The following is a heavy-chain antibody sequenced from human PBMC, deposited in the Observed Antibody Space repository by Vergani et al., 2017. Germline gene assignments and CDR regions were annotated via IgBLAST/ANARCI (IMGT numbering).Heavy chain of an antibody. D-gene: IGHD1-26*01. CDR2: IIPILGTA. CDR3: ARDDWRSGRCAPAAGY. Sequence: QVQLVQSGAEVKKPGSSVKVSCKASGGTFSSYAISWVRQAPGQGLEWMGGIIPILGTANYAQKFQGRVTITADESTSTAYMELSSLRSEDTAVYYCARDDWRSGRCAPAAGYWGQGSLVTVSS. J-gene: IGHJ4*02. CDR1: GGTFSSYA. V-gene: IGHV1-69*11.